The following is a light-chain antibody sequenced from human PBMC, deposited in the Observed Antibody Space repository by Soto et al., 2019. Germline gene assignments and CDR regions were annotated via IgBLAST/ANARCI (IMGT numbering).Light chain of an antibody. CDR3: QHYGSSLLT. CDR2: GAS. Sequence: VLTQSPYTLSLSPGDRATLTCRASQSVSDNLFAWYRQKPGQSPRLLIYGASSRATGIPARFSGSGSGTDFTLTISSVEAEDAAVYYCQHYGSSLLTFGQGTKVEIK. CDR1: QSVSDNL. V-gene: IGKV3-20*01. J-gene: IGKJ1*01.